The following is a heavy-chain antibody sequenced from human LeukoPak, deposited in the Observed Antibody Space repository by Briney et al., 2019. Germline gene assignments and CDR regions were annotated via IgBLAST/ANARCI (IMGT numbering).Heavy chain of an antibody. CDR2: ISSNGDST. D-gene: IGHD3-22*01. Sequence: GGSLRLSCAASGFTFSSYPMHWVRQAPGKGLEYVSGISSNGDSTYYANSVKGRFTISRDNSKNTLYLQMGSLRAEDMAVNYCAREYYYEELDYWGQGTLVTVSS. CDR1: GFTFSSYP. V-gene: IGHV3-64*01. J-gene: IGHJ4*02. CDR3: AREYYYEELDY.